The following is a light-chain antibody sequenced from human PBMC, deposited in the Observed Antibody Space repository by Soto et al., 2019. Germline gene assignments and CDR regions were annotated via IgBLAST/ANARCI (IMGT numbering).Light chain of an antibody. CDR3: QQRSNWPPT. Sequence: EIVLTQSPATLSLSPGERATLSCRASQSVISYLAWYQHKPGQAPRLLIYDASNRATGIPARFSGSGSGTDFTLTISSLEPEDFAVYYCQQRSNWPPTFGQGTKVDI. CDR1: QSVISY. J-gene: IGKJ1*01. V-gene: IGKV3-11*01. CDR2: DAS.